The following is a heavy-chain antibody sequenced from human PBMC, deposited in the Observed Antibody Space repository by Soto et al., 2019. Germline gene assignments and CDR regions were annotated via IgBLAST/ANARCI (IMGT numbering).Heavy chain of an antibody. CDR2: ISNSGGST. Sequence: EVRLLESGGGLVQPGGSLRLSCAASGFTFNNYAMTWVRQAPGKGLEWVSAISNSGGSTYYADSVKGRFTISRDTSKYTLYLQMNSLRAEDTTIYYCAKVHFGVTMPYGMDVWGQGTTVTVSS. D-gene: IGHD3-10*01. CDR1: GFTFNNYA. CDR3: AKVHFGVTMPYGMDV. J-gene: IGHJ6*02. V-gene: IGHV3-23*01.